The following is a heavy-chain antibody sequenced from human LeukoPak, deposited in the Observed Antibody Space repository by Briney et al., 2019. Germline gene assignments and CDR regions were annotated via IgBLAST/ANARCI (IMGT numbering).Heavy chain of an antibody. Sequence: GGTLRLSCAASGFTFSSYSMNWVRQAPGKGLEWVSSISSSSSYIYYADSVKGRFTISRDNATNSLYLQMNSLRAEDTAVYYCARDASSGYYYYYYYMDVWGKGTTVTVSS. D-gene: IGHD3-22*01. CDR3: ARDASSGYYYYYYYMDV. J-gene: IGHJ6*03. CDR1: GFTFSSYS. CDR2: ISSSSSYI. V-gene: IGHV3-21*01.